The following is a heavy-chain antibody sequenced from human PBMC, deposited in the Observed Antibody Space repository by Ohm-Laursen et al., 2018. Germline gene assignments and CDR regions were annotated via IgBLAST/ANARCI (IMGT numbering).Heavy chain of an antibody. CDR1: GFTFSSYA. CDR3: AKPLRRRSHLVPLAGSYGAFDI. J-gene: IGHJ3*02. V-gene: IGHV3-23*01. Sequence: GSLRLSCTASGFTFSSYAMSWVRQAPGKGLEWVSAISGSGGSTYYADSVKGRFTISRDNSKNTLYLQMNSLRAEDTAVYYCAKPLRRRSHLVPLAGSYGAFDIWGQGTMVTVSS. CDR2: ISGSGGST. D-gene: IGHD1-26*01.